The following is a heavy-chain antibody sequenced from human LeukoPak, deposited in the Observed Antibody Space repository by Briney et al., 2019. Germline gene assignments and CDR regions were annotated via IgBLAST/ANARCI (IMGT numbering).Heavy chain of an antibody. CDR3: ARGGSGTYYSFDY. J-gene: IGHJ4*02. CDR2: IYSDGRT. Sequence: PGGSLRLSCAASGFTVSSNHMSWVRQAPGKGLEWVSIIYSDGRTYYADSVRGRFTISRDNSKNTLYLQMISLRAEDTAVYYCARGGSGTYYSFDYWGQGTLVTVSS. V-gene: IGHV3-66*02. D-gene: IGHD1-26*01. CDR1: GFTVSSNH.